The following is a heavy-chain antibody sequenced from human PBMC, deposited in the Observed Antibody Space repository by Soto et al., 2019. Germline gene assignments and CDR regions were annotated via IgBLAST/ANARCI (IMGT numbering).Heavy chain of an antibody. V-gene: IGHV4-59*01. Sequence: FETLSLSWTVSDGSISSYDWSLLRKNPGKGLEWIGYIYYSGSTNYNPSLKSRVTISVDTSKNQFSLKLSSVTAADTAVYYCARERGYSYGSDYGMDVWGQGTTVNVSS. D-gene: IGHD5-18*01. J-gene: IGHJ6*02. CDR1: DGSISSYD. CDR3: ARERGYSYGSDYGMDV. CDR2: IYYSGST.